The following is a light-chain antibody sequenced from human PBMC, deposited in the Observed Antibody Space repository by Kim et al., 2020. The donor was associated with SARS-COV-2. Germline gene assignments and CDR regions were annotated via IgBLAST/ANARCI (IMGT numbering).Light chain of an antibody. CDR3: NSRNSNDNVV. Sequence: VAVGQTVSITCQGDSRSSYYATWYQQKPGQAPILVIYGKNNRPSGIPDRFSGSSSGNTASLTITGTQAGDEADYYCNSRNSNDNVVFGGGTQLTVL. V-gene: IGLV3-19*01. J-gene: IGLJ2*01. CDR1: SRSSYY. CDR2: GKN.